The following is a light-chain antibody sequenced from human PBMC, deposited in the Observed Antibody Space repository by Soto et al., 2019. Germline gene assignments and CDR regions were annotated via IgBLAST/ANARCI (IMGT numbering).Light chain of an antibody. V-gene: IGKV4-1*01. CDR3: QQYYSPPPA. CDR2: WAS. CDR1: QSVLYSSNNKNY. Sequence: DIVMTQSPDSLAVSLGERATINCKSSQSVLYSSNNKNYLAWYQQKPGQPPKLLIYWASTRESGVPDRFSGGGSGTDFTLTISSLQAEDVAVYYCQQYYSPPPAFDHGTKVEIK. J-gene: IGKJ1*01.